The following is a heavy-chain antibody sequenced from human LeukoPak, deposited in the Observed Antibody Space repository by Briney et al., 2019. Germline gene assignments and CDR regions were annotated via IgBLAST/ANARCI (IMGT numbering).Heavy chain of an antibody. CDR1: GGSFNYYH. J-gene: IGHJ6*02. Sequence: SETLSLTCAVFGGSFNYYHWSWIRQPPGKGLEWIGEINHSGSTNYNPSLNSRVTISVDKSKNQFSLKLSSVTAADTAVYYCARGDQAPYYYGMDVWGQGTTVTVSS. V-gene: IGHV4-34*01. CDR2: INHSGST. CDR3: ARGDQAPYYYGMDV.